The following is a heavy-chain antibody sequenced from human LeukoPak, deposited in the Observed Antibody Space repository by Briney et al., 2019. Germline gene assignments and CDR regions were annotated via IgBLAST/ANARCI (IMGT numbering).Heavy chain of an antibody. V-gene: IGHV1-46*01. J-gene: IGHJ4*02. CDR2: IYPRDGST. Sequence: ASVKVSCKASGYTFTSNYIHWVRQAPGQGLEWMGMIYPRDGSTSYAQKFQGRVTVTRDTSTSTVHMELSGLRSEDTAVYYCARDQEGLDYWGQGTLVTVSS. CDR3: ARDQEGLDY. CDR1: GYTFTSNY.